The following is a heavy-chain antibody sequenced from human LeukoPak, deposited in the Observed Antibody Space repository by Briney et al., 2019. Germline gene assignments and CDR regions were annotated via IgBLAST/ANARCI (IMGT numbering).Heavy chain of an antibody. D-gene: IGHD6-13*01. CDR3: ARGEKAAKYYFDY. CDR2: IIPIFGTA. J-gene: IGHJ4*02. Sequence: SVKVSCKASGYTFTSYGISWVRQAPGQGLECMGGIIPIFGTANYAQKFQGRVTITTDESTSAAYMELSSLRSEDTAVYYCARGEKAAKYYFDYWGQGTLVTVSS. CDR1: GYTFTSYG. V-gene: IGHV1-69*05.